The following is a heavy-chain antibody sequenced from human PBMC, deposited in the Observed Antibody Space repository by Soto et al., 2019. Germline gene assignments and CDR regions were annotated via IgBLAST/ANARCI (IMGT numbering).Heavy chain of an antibody. CDR1: GFTFDDYA. CDR3: AKGTQLVRGHFDY. Sequence: DVQLVESGGGLVQPGRSLRLSCAASGFTFDDYAMHWVRQAPGKGLEWVSGISWNSGSIGYADSVKGRFTISRDNAKNSLYLQMNSLRAEDTALYYCAKGTQLVRGHFDYWGQGTLVTVSS. V-gene: IGHV3-9*01. J-gene: IGHJ4*02. D-gene: IGHD6-13*01. CDR2: ISWNSGSI.